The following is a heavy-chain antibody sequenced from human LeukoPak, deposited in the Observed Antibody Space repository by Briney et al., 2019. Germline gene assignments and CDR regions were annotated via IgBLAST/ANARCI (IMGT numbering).Heavy chain of an antibody. CDR1: GYTFTSYY. CDR2: INPSGGST. CDR3: ARDRSGGYYYYYYMDV. J-gene: IGHJ6*03. V-gene: IGHV1-46*01. Sequence: ASVKVSCKASGYTFTSYYMHWVRQAPGQGLEWMGIINPSGGSTSYAQKFQGRVTMTRDTSTSTVYMELSSLRSEDTAVYYCARDRSGGYYYYYYMDVWGKGTTVTISS. D-gene: IGHD3-10*01.